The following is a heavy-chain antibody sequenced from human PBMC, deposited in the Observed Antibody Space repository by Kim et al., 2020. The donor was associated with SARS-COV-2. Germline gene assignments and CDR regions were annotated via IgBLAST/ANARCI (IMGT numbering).Heavy chain of an antibody. J-gene: IGHJ5*02. CDR3: ARTKRITIFGVVQWFDP. D-gene: IGHD3-3*01. Sequence: LKSRVTNSVDTSKNQCSLKLSSVTAADTAVYYCARTKRITIFGVVQWFDPWGQGTLVTVSS. V-gene: IGHV4-30-2*05.